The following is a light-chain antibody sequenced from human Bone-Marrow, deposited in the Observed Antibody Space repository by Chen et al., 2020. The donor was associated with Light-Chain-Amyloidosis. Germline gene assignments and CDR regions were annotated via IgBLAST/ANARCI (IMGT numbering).Light chain of an antibody. Sequence: SYVLTQPSSVSVAPGQTATIACGGNNIGSTSVHWYQQTPGQAPLLVVYDDSDRPSGIPERLSGSNSGNTATLTSSRVEAEDEADYYCHVWDRSSDRPVFGGGTKLTVL. CDR3: HVWDRSSDRPV. CDR1: NIGSTS. CDR2: DDS. J-gene: IGLJ3*02. V-gene: IGLV3-21*02.